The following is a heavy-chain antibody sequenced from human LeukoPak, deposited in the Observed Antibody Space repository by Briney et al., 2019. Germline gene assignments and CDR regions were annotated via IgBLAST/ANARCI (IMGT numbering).Heavy chain of an antibody. CDR2: ISSDGTNK. Sequence: GRSLRLSCTASGFDFFSFAMHWVRQAPGKGLEWVAFISSDGTNKYYADSVKGRFTISSDNPKNPPYRQTNSLRAADTPVYSCATAASPYFDLWGRGTLVTFSS. V-gene: IGHV3-30*01. CDR3: ATAASPYFDL. J-gene: IGHJ2*01. CDR1: GFDFFSFA.